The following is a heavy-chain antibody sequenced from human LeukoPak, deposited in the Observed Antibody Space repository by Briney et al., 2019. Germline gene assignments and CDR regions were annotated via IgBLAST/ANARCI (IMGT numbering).Heavy chain of an antibody. CDR1: GGTFSSYA. Sequence: VKVSCKASGGTFSSYAISWVRQAPGQGLEWMGGIIPIFGTANYAQKFQGRVTITTDESTSTAYMELSSLRSEDTAVYYCARSPLAYCGGDCYSTFDYWGQGTLVTVSS. CDR2: IIPIFGTA. J-gene: IGHJ4*02. V-gene: IGHV1-69*05. D-gene: IGHD2-21*02. CDR3: ARSPLAYCGGDCYSTFDY.